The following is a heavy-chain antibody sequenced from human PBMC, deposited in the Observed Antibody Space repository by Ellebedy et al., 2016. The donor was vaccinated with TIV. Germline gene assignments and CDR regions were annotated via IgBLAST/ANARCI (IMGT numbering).Heavy chain of an antibody. V-gene: IGHV3-15*01. D-gene: IGHD5-12*01. J-gene: IGHJ1*01. CDR1: GFSFNNGW. Sequence: PGGSLRLSCSSSGFSFNNGWMNWVRQTPGKRLEWVGRIKSETEGGTTDYAAPVKGGFTISRDGLQNILYLEMNNLTIADTGVYYCSTYTVGDDSWGQGTLVTVSS. CDR3: STYTVGDDS. CDR2: IKSETEGGTT.